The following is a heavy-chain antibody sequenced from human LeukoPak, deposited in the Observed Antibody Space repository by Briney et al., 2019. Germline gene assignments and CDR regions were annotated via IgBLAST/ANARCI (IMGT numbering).Heavy chain of an antibody. Sequence: ASVKVSCKASGYTFTGYYMHWVRQAPGQGLEWMGWINPNSGGTNYAQKFQGRVTMTRDTSISTAYMELSRLRSDDTAVYYCARIPSFSHQTFGVVIHDGFDYWGQGTLVTVSS. J-gene: IGHJ4*02. CDR1: GYTFTGYY. CDR2: INPNSGGT. V-gene: IGHV1-2*02. D-gene: IGHD3-3*01. CDR3: ARIPSFSHQTFGVVIHDGFDY.